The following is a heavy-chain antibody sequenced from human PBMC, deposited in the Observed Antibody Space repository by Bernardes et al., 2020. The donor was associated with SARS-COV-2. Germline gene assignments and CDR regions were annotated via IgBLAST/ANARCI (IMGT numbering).Heavy chain of an antibody. J-gene: IGHJ6*02. CDR3: AKCVQGSYGMDV. Sequence: GGSLRLSCAASGFTFSRNAMTWFRQAPGKGLEWLSGISGIGGSTYYADSVKGRFTISRNNSKDTLYLEMNSLKAEDTAIYYFAKCVQGSYGMDVWGQGTTGTVSS. CDR1: GFTFSRNA. CDR2: ISGIGGST. D-gene: IGHD1-1*01. V-gene: IGHV3-23*01.